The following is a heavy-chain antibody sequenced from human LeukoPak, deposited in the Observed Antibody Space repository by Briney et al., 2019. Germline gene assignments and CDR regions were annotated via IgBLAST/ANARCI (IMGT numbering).Heavy chain of an antibody. Sequence: GGSLRLSCAVSEFPFNKAWMSWVRQAPGKGLEWVCRIKSKTDGGTTDYAAPVKGRFTISRDDSKNTLYLQMNSLKTEDTAVYYCTSVGFGPYYFDNWGQGSLVTVSS. J-gene: IGHJ4*02. D-gene: IGHD3-10*01. CDR1: EFPFNKAW. CDR3: TSVGFGPYYFDN. CDR2: IKSKTDGGTT. V-gene: IGHV3-15*01.